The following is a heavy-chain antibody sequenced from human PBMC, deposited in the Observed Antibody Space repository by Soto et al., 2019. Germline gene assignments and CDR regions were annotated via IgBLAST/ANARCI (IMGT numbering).Heavy chain of an antibody. CDR2: ITVDGGST. CDR3: AKPMTPSIAATVFDY. CDR1: GFTFNTFA. V-gene: IGHV3-23*01. J-gene: IGHJ4*02. D-gene: IGHD6-25*01. Sequence: GGSLRLSCAASGFTFNTFALTWVRQAPGKGLEWVSSITVDGGSTYYVDSVKGRFTISRDNSKKTLYLQLTSLRAEDTAIYYCAKPMTPSIAATVFDYWGQGSPVTVSS.